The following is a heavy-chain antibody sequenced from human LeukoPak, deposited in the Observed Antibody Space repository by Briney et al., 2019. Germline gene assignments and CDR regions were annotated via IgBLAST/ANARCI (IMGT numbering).Heavy chain of an antibody. CDR3: ARDPASSSWANY. V-gene: IGHV3-21*01. Sequence: GGSLRLSCAASGFTFSSYSMNWVRQAPGKGLEWVSSISSSSSYIYYADSVKGRFTISRDNAKNSLYLQMNSLRAEDTAVYYCARDPASSSWANYWGQGTLVTVSS. J-gene: IGHJ4*02. CDR2: ISSSSSYI. CDR1: GFTFSSYS. D-gene: IGHD6-13*01.